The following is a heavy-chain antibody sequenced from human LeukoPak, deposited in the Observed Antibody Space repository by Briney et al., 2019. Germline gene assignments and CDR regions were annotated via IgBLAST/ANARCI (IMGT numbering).Heavy chain of an antibody. D-gene: IGHD2-15*01. V-gene: IGHV1-18*01. CDR3: ARNQSAATLLDY. Sequence: ASVKVSCRASGYTFTSYGISWVRQAPGQGLEWMGWISAYNGNTNYAQKLQGRVTMTTDTSTSTAYMELRSLRSDDTAVYYCARNQSAATLLDYWGQGTLVTVSS. CDR2: ISAYNGNT. J-gene: IGHJ4*02. CDR1: GYTFTSYG.